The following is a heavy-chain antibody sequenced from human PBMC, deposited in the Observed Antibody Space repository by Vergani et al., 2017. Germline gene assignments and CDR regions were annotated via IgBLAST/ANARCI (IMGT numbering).Heavy chain of an antibody. Sequence: VQLLESGGGVVQPGRSLRLSCAASGFTFSSYAMHWVRQAPGKGRGWVAVISYDGSNKYYADSVKGRFTISRDNSKNTLYLQMDSLRAEDTAVYYCARGNGSGWLFDCWGQGTLVTVSS. V-gene: IGHV3-30-3*01. CDR1: GFTFSSYA. D-gene: IGHD6-19*01. CDR2: ISYDGSNK. CDR3: ARGNGSGWLFDC. J-gene: IGHJ4*02.